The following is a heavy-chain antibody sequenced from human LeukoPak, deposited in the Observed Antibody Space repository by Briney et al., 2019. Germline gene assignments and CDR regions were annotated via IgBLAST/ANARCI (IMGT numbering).Heavy chain of an antibody. CDR3: ARDRNIRDVWFADLDY. CDR1: GYTFTSYG. Sequence: ASVKVSCKASGYTFTSYGISWVRQAPGQGLEWMGWISAYNGNTNYAQKLQGRVTMTTDTSTSTAYMELRSPRSDDTAVYYCARDRNIRDVWFADLDYWGQGTLVTVSS. D-gene: IGHD3-10*01. V-gene: IGHV1-18*01. J-gene: IGHJ4*02. CDR2: ISAYNGNT.